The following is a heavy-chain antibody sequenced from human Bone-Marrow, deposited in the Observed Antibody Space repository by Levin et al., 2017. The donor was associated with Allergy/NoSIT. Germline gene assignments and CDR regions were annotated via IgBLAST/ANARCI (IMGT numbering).Heavy chain of an antibody. CDR1: GFTFSTHG. V-gene: IGHV3-30*18. CDR3: VKQGGIIALYYFDY. CDR2: ISYDGSKK. Sequence: LSLTCAASGFTFSTHGMHWVRQAPGKGLEWVAGISYDGSKKNYADSVKGRFTISRDNSKNTLSLQMDSLRAEDTAVYYCVKQGGIIALYYFDYWGQGTLVTVSS. J-gene: IGHJ4*02. D-gene: IGHD3-16*02.